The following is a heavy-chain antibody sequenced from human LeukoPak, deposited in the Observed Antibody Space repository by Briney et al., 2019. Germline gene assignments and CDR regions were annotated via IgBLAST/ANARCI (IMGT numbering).Heavy chain of an antibody. CDR3: ARANLGYCSSTSCYGYYYYMDV. J-gene: IGHJ6*03. CDR1: GYTFTSYY. V-gene: IGHV1-46*01. CDR2: INPSGGNT. D-gene: IGHD2-2*01. Sequence: ASVKVSCTASGYTFTSYYMHWVRQAPGQGLEWMGIINPSGGNTNYAQKLQGRVTMTTDTSTSTAYMELRSLRSDDTAVYYCARANLGYCSSTSCYGYYYYMDVWGKGTTVTVSS.